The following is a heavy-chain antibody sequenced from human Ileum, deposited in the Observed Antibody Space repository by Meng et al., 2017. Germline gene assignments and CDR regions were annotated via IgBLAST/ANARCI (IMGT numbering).Heavy chain of an antibody. J-gene: IGHJ4*02. V-gene: IGHV1-3*01. CDR3: AREEDIRNYFDY. CDR2: INPVNGET. Sequence: QVQLVQSGAEVKKPGASVKVSCKPAGYLFVNYPIHWVRQAPEQRLEWMGWINPVNGETKYSRKFQGRITLTGDTSASTAYMDLSSLRSEDTAVYFCAREEDIRNYFDYWGQGTLVTVSS. CDR1: GYLFVNYP.